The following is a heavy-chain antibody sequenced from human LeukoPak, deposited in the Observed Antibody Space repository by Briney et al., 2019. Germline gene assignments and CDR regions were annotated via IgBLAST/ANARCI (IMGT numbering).Heavy chain of an antibody. CDR1: GYTFTSYY. D-gene: IGHD3-10*01. Sequence: ASVKVSCKASGYTFTSYYMHWVRQAPGQGLEWMGIINPSGGSTSYAQKFQGRVTMTRDMSTSTVYMELSSLRSEDTAVYYCARGSENVGGLLWFRELLAGGLYYWGQGTLVTVSS. J-gene: IGHJ4*02. CDR3: ARGSENVGGLLWFRELLAGGLYY. CDR2: INPSGGST. V-gene: IGHV1-46*01.